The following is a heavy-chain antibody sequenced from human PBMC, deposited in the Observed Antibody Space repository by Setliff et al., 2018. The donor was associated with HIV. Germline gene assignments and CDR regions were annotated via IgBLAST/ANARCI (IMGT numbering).Heavy chain of an antibody. CDR1: GDSITSGGYS. Sequence: PSETLSLTCTVSGDSITSGGYSWTWIRQPPGKALEWVGYIYYSGRTSHSGSTYYNPSVASRITISGGTSKNQFSLKLTSVTAADTAIYYCARENGWLFGWFDPWGQGTPVTVSS. J-gene: IGHJ5*02. V-gene: IGHV4-30-4*08. D-gene: IGHD3-22*01. CDR2: IYYSGRTSHSGST. CDR3: ARENGWLFGWFDP.